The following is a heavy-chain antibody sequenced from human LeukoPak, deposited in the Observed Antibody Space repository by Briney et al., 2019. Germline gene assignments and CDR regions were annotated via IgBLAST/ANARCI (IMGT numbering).Heavy chain of an antibody. CDR2: ISAYNGNT. CDR3: ARDEAHYYDSSGPIDY. D-gene: IGHD3-22*01. J-gene: IGHJ4*02. CDR1: GYTFTSYG. Sequence: VASVKVSCKASGYTFTSYGISWVRQAPGQGLEWMGWISAYNGNTNYAQKLQGRVTMTTDTSTSTAYMELRSLRSDDTAVYYCARDEAHYYDSSGPIDYWGQGTLVTVSS. V-gene: IGHV1-18*01.